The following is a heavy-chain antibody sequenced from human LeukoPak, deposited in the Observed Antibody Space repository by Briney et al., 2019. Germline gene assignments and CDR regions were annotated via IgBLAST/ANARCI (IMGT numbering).Heavy chain of an antibody. J-gene: IGHJ4*02. V-gene: IGHV4-39*07. Sequence: SETLSLTCTVSGGSISSTSYYWGWIRQPPGKGLEWIGSIYNSGSTYNNPSLKSRVIISVDTSKNQFSLSLSSVTAADTAVYYCARQGLNMMVTRWNYWGQGTLVTVSS. CDR2: IYNSGST. CDR1: GGSISSTSYY. CDR3: ARQGLNMMVTRWNY. D-gene: IGHD3-22*01.